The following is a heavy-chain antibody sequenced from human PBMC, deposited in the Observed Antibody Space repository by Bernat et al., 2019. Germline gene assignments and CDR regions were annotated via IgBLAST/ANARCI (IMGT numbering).Heavy chain of an antibody. Sequence: QLQLQESGPGLVKSSETLSLTCTVSGGSISSSSYYWGWIRQPPGKGLERIGSIYYSGTYYNPSLKSRVTISVDTSKNQFSLKLRSVTAADTAVYYCARLTGGRPFDIWGQGTMVTVSS. CDR3: ARLTGGRPFDI. J-gene: IGHJ3*02. CDR2: IYYSGT. V-gene: IGHV4-39*01. D-gene: IGHD2-15*01. CDR1: GGSISSSSYY.